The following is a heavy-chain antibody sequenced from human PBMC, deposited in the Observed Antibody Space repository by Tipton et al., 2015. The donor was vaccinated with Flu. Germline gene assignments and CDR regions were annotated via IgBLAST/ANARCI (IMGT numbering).Heavy chain of an antibody. CDR3: ARQIGYCSSTSCYYYYGMDV. D-gene: IGHD2-2*01. V-gene: IGHV5-51*01. J-gene: IGHJ6*02. CDR2: IYPGDSDT. Sequence: EVQLVQSGAEVKKPGESLKISCKGSGYSFTSYWIGWVRQMPGKGLEWMGIIYPGDSDTRYSPSFQGQVTISADKSISTAYLQWSSLKASDTAMYYCARQIGYCSSTSCYYYYGMDVWGQGTTVTVSS. CDR1: GYSFTSYW.